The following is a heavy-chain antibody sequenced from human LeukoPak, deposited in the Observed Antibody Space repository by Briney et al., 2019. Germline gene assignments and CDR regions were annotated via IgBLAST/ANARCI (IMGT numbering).Heavy chain of an antibody. CDR2: ISSSSITI. J-gene: IGHJ4*02. V-gene: IGHV3-48*04. CDR3: ARDRGGSYSAIDY. CDR1: GFTFSSYS. D-gene: IGHD2-15*01. Sequence: GGSLRLSCAASGFTFSSYSLNWVRQAPGKGLEWVSFISSSSITIYYADSVKGRFTISRDNAEKSLYLQMNSLRAEDTAVYYCARDRGGSYSAIDYWGQGTLVTLSS.